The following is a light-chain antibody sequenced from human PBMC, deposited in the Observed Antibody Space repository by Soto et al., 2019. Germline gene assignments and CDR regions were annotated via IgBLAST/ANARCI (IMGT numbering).Light chain of an antibody. J-gene: IGLJ7*01. CDR3: AAWDDSLNGHAV. Sequence: QSVLTLQPSASGTPGQRVTISCSGSSSNIGSNTVNWYQQLPGTAPKLLIYSNNQRPSGVPDRFSGSKSGTSASLAISGLQSEDEADYYCAAWDDSLNGHAVFGGGTQLTVL. CDR2: SNN. V-gene: IGLV1-44*01. CDR1: SSNIGSNT.